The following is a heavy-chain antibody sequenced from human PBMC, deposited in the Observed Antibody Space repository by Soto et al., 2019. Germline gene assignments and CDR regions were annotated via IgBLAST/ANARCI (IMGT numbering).Heavy chain of an antibody. D-gene: IGHD3-16*01. CDR1: GFTFGSFT. Sequence: EVHLVEAGGGLVKPGESLPLSCAASGFTFGSFTLNWVRQAPGKGLEWVSSISSSSAYIYYAESVKGRFTISRDNARSTLYLQMNSLRLDDTAVYFCARDGLTFGGDWGQGTLVAVSS. CDR3: ARDGLTFGGD. CDR2: ISSSSAYI. V-gene: IGHV3-21*06. J-gene: IGHJ4*02.